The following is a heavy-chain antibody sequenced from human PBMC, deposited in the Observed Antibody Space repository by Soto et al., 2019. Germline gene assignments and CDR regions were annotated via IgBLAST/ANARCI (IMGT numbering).Heavy chain of an antibody. CDR2: IWYDGSNK. D-gene: IGHD3-22*01. CDR1: GFTFSSDG. J-gene: IGHJ1*01. CDR3: ARTLYDSSGYHHFQH. V-gene: IGHV3-33*01. Sequence: QVQLVESGGGVVQPGRSLRLSCAASGFTFSSDGMHWVRQAPGKGLAWVAVIWYDGSNKYYAGSVKGRFTISRDNSKNTRYLRMNSLRAEDTAVYYCARTLYDSSGYHHFQHWGQGTLVTVSS.